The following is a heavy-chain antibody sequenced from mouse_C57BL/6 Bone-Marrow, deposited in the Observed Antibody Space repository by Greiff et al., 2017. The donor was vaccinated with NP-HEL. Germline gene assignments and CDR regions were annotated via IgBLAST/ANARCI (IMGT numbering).Heavy chain of an antibody. CDR2: IWSGGST. D-gene: IGHD2-3*01. CDR3: ARNKEDGYYYFDY. CDR1: GFSLTSYG. V-gene: IGHV2-2*01. Sequence: VKLQESGPGLVQPSQSLSITCTVSGFSLTSYGVHWVRQSPGKGLEWLGVIWSGGSTDYNAAFISRLSISKDNSKSQVFFKMNSLQADDTAINYCARNKEDGYYYFDYWGQGTTLTVSS. J-gene: IGHJ2*01.